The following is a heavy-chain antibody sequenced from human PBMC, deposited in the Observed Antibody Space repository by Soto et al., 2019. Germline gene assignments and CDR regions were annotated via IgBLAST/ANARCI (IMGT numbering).Heavy chain of an antibody. CDR2: IVVGSGNT. Sequence: SVKVSCKASGFTFTSSAVQWVRQARGQRPEWIGWIVVGSGNTNYAQKFQERVTITRDMSTSTAYMELSSLRSEDTAVYYCAADQYYDILTGYYPLDYWGQGTLVTVSS. D-gene: IGHD3-9*01. CDR1: GFTFTSSA. CDR3: AADQYYDILTGYYPLDY. J-gene: IGHJ4*02. V-gene: IGHV1-58*01.